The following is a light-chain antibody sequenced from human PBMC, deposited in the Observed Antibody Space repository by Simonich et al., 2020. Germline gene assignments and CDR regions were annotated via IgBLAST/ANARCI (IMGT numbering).Light chain of an antibody. J-gene: IGKJ5*01. CDR2: DAS. Sequence: EIVLTQSPATLSWSPGERATLSCRASQSVSSYLAWYQQQPVQAPRLLISDASNGATGIPARFSCSGSGTDFTLTISSLEPEDFSVYYCQQRSIWPPITFGQGTRLEIK. CDR1: QSVSSY. CDR3: QQRSIWPPIT. V-gene: IGKV3-11*01.